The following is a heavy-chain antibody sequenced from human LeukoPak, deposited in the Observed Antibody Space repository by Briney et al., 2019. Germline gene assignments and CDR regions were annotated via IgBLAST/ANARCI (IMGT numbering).Heavy chain of an antibody. Sequence: SETLSLTCTVSGGSISSGGYYWSWIRQHPGKGLEWIGYIYYSGSTYYNPSLKSRVTISVDTSKNQFSLKPSSVTAADTAVYYCARCYGSGSYYSFDYWGQGTLVTVSS. CDR2: IYYSGST. CDR3: ARCYGSGSYYSFDY. CDR1: GGSISSGGYY. D-gene: IGHD3-10*01. V-gene: IGHV4-31*03. J-gene: IGHJ4*02.